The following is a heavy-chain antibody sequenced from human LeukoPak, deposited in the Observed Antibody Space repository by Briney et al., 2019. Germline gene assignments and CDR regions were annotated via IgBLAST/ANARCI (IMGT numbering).Heavy chain of an antibody. Sequence: GGSLRLSCAATGFIFNSYWMSWVRQAPGKGLEWVANIKQDGSEKYYVDSVKGRFTISRDNAKNSLYLQMNSLRAEDTAVYYCARPFSSRDAFDIWGRGTMVTVSS. J-gene: IGHJ3*02. CDR2: IKQDGSEK. D-gene: IGHD6-19*01. V-gene: IGHV3-7*01. CDR3: ARPFSSRDAFDI. CDR1: GFIFNSYW.